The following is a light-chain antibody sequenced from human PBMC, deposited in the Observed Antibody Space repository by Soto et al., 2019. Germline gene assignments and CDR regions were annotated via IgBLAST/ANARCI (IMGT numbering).Light chain of an antibody. Sequence: QSALTQPASVSGSPGQSITISCTGTSSDIGGYNYVSWYQQHPGKAPKLMIYEVSNRPSGVSNRFSGSKSGNTASLTISGLQAEDEADYYCNSYTSSATPGVFGGGTKLTVL. J-gene: IGLJ2*01. CDR3: NSYTSSATPGV. CDR1: SSDIGGYNY. V-gene: IGLV2-14*01. CDR2: EVS.